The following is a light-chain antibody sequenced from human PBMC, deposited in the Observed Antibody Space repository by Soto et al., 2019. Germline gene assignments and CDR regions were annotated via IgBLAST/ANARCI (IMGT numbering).Light chain of an antibody. V-gene: IGKV2-30*02. Sequence: DVVMTQGPLSLPVTLVQPGSIACXCNQXLVHSDGIAYFSWFQQRPGRSPRRLIYKVSNRDSGVPARFSGSGSGTDFALKISRVEAEDVGVYYCMQGTHWPITFGQGTRLEIK. CDR2: KVS. CDR3: MQGTHWPIT. J-gene: IGKJ5*01. CDR1: QXLVHSDGIAY.